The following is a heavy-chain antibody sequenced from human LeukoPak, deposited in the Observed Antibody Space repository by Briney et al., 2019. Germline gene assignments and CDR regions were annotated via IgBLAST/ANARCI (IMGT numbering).Heavy chain of an antibody. D-gene: IGHD3-10*01. J-gene: IGHJ4*02. CDR3: AKGQQGYYGSGSYYNPAPFDY. Sequence: GGSLRLSCAASGFTFDDYAMHWVRQAPGKGVEWVSGISWNSGSIGYADSVKGRFTISRDNAKNSLYLQMNSLRAEDTALYYCAKGQQGYYGSGSYYNPAPFDYWGQGTLVTVSS. V-gene: IGHV3-9*01. CDR1: GFTFDDYA. CDR2: ISWNSGSI.